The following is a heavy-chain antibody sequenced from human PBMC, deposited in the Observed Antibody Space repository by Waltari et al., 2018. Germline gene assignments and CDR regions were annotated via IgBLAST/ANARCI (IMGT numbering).Heavy chain of an antibody. V-gene: IGHV4-59*01. CDR2: IYYSGST. Sequence: QVQLQESGPGLVKPSETLSLTCTVSGGSISSYYWSWIRQPPGKGLEWIGYIYYSGSTNYHPSLKSRVTISVDTSKNQVSLKLSSVTAADTAVYYCARVGTTVTHYYYYYGMDVWGQGTTVTVSS. D-gene: IGHD4-17*01. CDR3: ARVGTTVTHYYYYYGMDV. J-gene: IGHJ6*02. CDR1: GGSISSYY.